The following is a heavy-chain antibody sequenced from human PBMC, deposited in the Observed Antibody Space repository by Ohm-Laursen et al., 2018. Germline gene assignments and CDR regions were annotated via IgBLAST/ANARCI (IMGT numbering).Heavy chain of an antibody. D-gene: IGHD2-2*01. CDR3: ARDAGPYCSRTSCYEGMDV. CDR2: ISAYNGNT. J-gene: IGHJ6*02. V-gene: IGHV1-18*01. Sequence: SVKVSCKASGYTFTSYGISWVRQAPGQGLEWMGWISAYNGNTNYAQKLQGRVTMTTDTSTSTAYMELRSLRSDDTAVYYCARDAGPYCSRTSCYEGMDVWGQGTTVTVSS. CDR1: GYTFTSYG.